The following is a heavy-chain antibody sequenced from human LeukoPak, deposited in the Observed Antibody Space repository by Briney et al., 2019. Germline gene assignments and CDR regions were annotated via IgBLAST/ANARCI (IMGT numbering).Heavy chain of an antibody. CDR3: AKDTGSSGRTEWYFDL. CDR2: ISWNSGSI. J-gene: IGHJ2*01. Sequence: LSLTCTVSGGSISSYYWSWIRQPPGKGLEWVSGISWNSGSIGYADSVKGRFTISRDNAKNSLYLQMNSLRAEDMALYYCAKDTGSSGRTEWYFDLWGRGTLVTVSS. V-gene: IGHV3-9*03. CDR1: GGSISSYY. D-gene: IGHD6-19*01.